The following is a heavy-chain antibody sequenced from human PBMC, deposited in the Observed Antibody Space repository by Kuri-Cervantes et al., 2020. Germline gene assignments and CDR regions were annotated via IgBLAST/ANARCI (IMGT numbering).Heavy chain of an antibody. CDR3: AKELNYYDSSGYGPV. CDR2: IWYGGSNK. D-gene: IGHD3-22*01. CDR1: GFTFSNYG. Sequence: GESLKISCAASGFTFSNYGMHWVRQAPGKGLEWVAVIWYGGSNKNYADSVKGRFTISRDNSKNTLYLQMNSLRAEDTAVYYCAKELNYYDSSGYGPVWGQGTLVTVSS. J-gene: IGHJ4*02. V-gene: IGHV3-30*02.